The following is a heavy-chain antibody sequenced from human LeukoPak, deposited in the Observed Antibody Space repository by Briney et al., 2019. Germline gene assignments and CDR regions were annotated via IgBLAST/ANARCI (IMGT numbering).Heavy chain of an antibody. Sequence: SETLSLTCTVSGGSISSYYWRWIRQPPGKGLEWIGYIYYSGSTNYNPSLKSRVTISVDTSKNQFSLKLSSVTAADTAVYYCARMDCSSTSCYGLGVWFDPWGQGTLVTVSS. V-gene: IGHV4-59*01. J-gene: IGHJ5*02. CDR2: IYYSGST. CDR3: ARMDCSSTSCYGLGVWFDP. CDR1: GGSISSYY. D-gene: IGHD2-2*01.